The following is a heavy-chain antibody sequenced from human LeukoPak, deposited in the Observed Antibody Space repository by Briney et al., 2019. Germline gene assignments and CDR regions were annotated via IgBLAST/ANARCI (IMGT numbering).Heavy chain of an antibody. V-gene: IGHV1-8*01. CDR3: ARAYSSSWYWFDP. D-gene: IGHD6-13*01. CDR1: GYAFTSYD. Sequence: ASVRVSCKASGYAFTSYDINWVRQATGQGLEWRGWMNPNSGNTGYAQKFQGRVTMTRNTSISTAYMELSSLRSEDTAVYYCARAYSSSWYWFDPWGQGTLVTVSS. J-gene: IGHJ5*02. CDR2: MNPNSGNT.